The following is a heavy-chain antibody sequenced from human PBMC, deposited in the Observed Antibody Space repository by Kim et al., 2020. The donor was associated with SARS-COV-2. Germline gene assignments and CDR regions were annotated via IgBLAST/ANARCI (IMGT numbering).Heavy chain of an antibody. Sequence: GGSLRLSCAASGFTFSSFAMTWVRQAPGKGLGWVSILSDSGGDTFYADSVKGRFTISRDNSKNTLYLQMNSLRAEDTAVYYCAKKGIPARGKWFFDLWGRGTLVTVSS. J-gene: IGHJ2*01. V-gene: IGHV3-23*01. D-gene: IGHD6-13*01. CDR1: GFTFSSFA. CDR3: AKKGIPARGKWFFDL. CDR2: LSDSGGDT.